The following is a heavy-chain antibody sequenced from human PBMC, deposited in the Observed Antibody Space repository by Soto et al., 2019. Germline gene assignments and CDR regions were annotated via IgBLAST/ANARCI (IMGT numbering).Heavy chain of an antibody. J-gene: IGHJ3*02. CDR3: ATQYSSSWYGAFDI. CDR2: FDPEDGET. Sequence: ASVKVSCKVSGYTLTELSMHWVRQAPGKGLEWMGGFDPEDGETIYAQKFQGRVTMTEDTSTDTAYMELSSLRSEDTAAYYCATQYSSSWYGAFDIWGQGTMVTVSS. CDR1: GYTLTELS. V-gene: IGHV1-24*01. D-gene: IGHD6-13*01.